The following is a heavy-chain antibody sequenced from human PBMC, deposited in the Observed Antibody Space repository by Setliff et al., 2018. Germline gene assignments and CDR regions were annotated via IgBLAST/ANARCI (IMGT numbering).Heavy chain of an antibody. CDR3: AKDLITTTVPEWLLYTPTTYFDY. CDR1: GFTFNHFA. Sequence: PGGSLRLSCATSGFTFNHFAMAWVRQAPGKGLEWVSAISGSGGSTYYADSVKGRFTISRDNSKNTLYLQMNSLRAEDTAVYYCAKDLITTTVPEWLLYTPTTYFDYWGQGTLVTVSS. V-gene: IGHV3-23*01. J-gene: IGHJ4*02. CDR2: ISGSGGST. D-gene: IGHD3-3*01.